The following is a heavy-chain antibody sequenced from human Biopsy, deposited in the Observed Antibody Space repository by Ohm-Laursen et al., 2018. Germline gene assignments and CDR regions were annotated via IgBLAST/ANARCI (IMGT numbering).Heavy chain of an antibody. Sequence: GASVKASCKAPTGTFNSYGIIWVRQAPGQGLEWMGRIIPILRTTAYAQTFLGRVTITADSPTSTVDMELTSLTSDDTAVYFCAREAIGYQLPCDDWGQGTLVIVSS. V-gene: IGHV1-69*11. J-gene: IGHJ4*02. D-gene: IGHD2-2*01. CDR3: AREAIGYQLPCDD. CDR2: IIPILRTT. CDR1: TGTFNSYG.